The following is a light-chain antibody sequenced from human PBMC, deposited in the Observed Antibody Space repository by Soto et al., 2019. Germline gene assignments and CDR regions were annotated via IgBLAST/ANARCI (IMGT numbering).Light chain of an antibody. CDR3: QQYHLWPLT. J-gene: IGKJ5*01. CDR2: DAS. CDR1: QNINSN. Sequence: EIVMTQSPATLSVSPGEGATLSCRASQNINSNLAWYKQKPGQAPSLLIYDASTRAAGIPARVGGSGSGTEFTLSISSLQSEDFAVYFCQQYHLWPLTLGQGTRLEI. V-gene: IGKV3-15*01.